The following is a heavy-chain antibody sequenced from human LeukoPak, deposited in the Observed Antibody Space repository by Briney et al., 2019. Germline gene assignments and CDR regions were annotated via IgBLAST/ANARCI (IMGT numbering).Heavy chain of an antibody. Sequence: TGGSLRLSCAASGFTFSNAWMSWVRQAPGKGLEWVGRIKSKTDGGTTDYAAPVKGRFTISRDDSKNTLYLQMNSLKTEDTAVYYCTTDRHMIVVVDYWGQGTLVTVSS. CDR3: TTDRHMIVVVDY. CDR2: IKSKTDGGTT. J-gene: IGHJ4*02. CDR1: GFTFSNAW. D-gene: IGHD3-22*01. V-gene: IGHV3-15*01.